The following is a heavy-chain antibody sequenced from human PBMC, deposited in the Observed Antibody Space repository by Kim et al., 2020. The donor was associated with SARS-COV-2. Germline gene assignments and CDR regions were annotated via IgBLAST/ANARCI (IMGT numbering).Heavy chain of an antibody. Sequence: SQTLSLTCAISGDSVSSSSNAWNWIRQSPSRGLEWLGRTYYRSKWHNDYAISVKSRITINPDTSKNQFSLQLDSVTPEDTAVYYCASGDGYSQSDPWGQGTLVTVSS. CDR2: TYYRSKWHN. D-gene: IGHD4-4*01. CDR1: GDSVSSSSNA. V-gene: IGHV6-1*01. CDR3: ASGDGYSQSDP. J-gene: IGHJ5*02.